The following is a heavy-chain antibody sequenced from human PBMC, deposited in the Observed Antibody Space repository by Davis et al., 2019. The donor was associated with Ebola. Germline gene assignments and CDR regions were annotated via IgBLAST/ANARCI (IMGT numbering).Heavy chain of an antibody. Sequence: ASVKVSCKASGYTFTSYHIHWVRQAPGSGLEWMGIISPSGTDTSYAQKFQGWVTMTRDTSISTAYMELSRLRSDDTAVYYCARGGLMDYGDYYGMDVWGQGTTVTVSS. CDR1: GYTFTSYH. CDR2: ISPSGTDT. D-gene: IGHD3-16*01. J-gene: IGHJ6*02. V-gene: IGHV1-2*04. CDR3: ARGGLMDYGDYYGMDV.